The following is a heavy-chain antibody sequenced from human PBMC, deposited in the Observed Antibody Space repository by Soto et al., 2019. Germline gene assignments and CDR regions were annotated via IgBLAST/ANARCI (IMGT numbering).Heavy chain of an antibody. V-gene: IGHV4-34*01. CDR1: GGSISGYY. J-gene: IGHJ6*02. D-gene: IGHD3-10*01. Sequence: SETLSLTCTVSGGSISGYYWSWIRQPPGKGLEWIGEINHSGSTNYNPSLKSRVTISVDTSKNQFSLKLSSVTAADTAVYYCARVSGIYYYGMDVWGQGTTVTVSS. CDR2: INHSGST. CDR3: ARVSGIYYYGMDV.